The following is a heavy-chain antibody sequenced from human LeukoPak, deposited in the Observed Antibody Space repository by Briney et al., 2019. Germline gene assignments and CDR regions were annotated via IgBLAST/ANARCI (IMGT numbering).Heavy chain of an antibody. J-gene: IGHJ6*03. Sequence: YDGSNKYYADSVKGRFTISRDNSKNTLYLQMNSLRAEDTAVYYCAKDKSKVRNYYYYMDVWGKGTTVTVSS. CDR3: AKDKSKVRNYYYYMDV. V-gene: IGHV3-30*01. CDR2: YDGSNK. D-gene: IGHD3-10*01.